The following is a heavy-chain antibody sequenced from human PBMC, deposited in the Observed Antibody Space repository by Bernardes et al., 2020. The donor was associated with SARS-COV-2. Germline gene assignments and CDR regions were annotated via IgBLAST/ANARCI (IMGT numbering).Heavy chain of an antibody. Sequence: GGSLRLSCAASGFTFSTYTMTWVRQAQGKGLEWVSSITSSSRYIYYADSVKGRFTISRDNAKNSLYLQMNSLRAEDTAVYYCASHPYGSGSYYNGRGSWGRGTLVTVSS. V-gene: IGHV3-21*01. CDR3: ASHPYGSGSYYNGRGS. D-gene: IGHD3-10*01. CDR2: ITSSSRYI. J-gene: IGHJ5*02. CDR1: GFTFSTYT.